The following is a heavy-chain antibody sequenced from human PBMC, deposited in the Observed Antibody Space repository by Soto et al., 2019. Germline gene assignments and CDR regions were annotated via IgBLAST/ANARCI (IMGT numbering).Heavy chain of an antibody. CDR3: AGGIVVVVDATRIDWFDP. CDR2: IIPIFGTA. J-gene: IGHJ5*02. D-gene: IGHD2-15*01. V-gene: IGHV1-69*12. Sequence: QVQLVQSGAEVKKPGSSVKVSCKASGGTFSSYAISWVRQAPGQGLEWMGGIIPIFGTANYAQKFQGRVTITADESTSTAYMELSSLRSEDTAVYYCAGGIVVVVDATRIDWFDPWGQGTLVTVSS. CDR1: GGTFSSYA.